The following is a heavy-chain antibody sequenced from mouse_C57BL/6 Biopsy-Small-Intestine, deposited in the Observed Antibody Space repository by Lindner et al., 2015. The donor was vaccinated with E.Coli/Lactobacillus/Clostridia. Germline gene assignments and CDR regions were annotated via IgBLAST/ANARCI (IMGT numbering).Heavy chain of an antibody. D-gene: IGHD4-1*01. CDR1: GFTFSDYG. J-gene: IGHJ3*01. Sequence: VQLQESGGGLVKPGGSLKLSCAASGFTFSDYGMHWVRQAPEKGLEWVAYISSGSSTIYYADTVKGRFTISRDNAKNTLFLQMTSLRSEDTAMYYCATGTGLAYWGQGTLVTVSA. CDR3: ATGTGLAY. CDR2: ISSGSSTI. V-gene: IGHV5-17*01.